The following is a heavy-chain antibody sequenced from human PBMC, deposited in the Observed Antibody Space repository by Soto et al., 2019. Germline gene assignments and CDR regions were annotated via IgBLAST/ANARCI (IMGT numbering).Heavy chain of an antibody. V-gene: IGHV3-43*01. Sequence: LSLTCAASGFTFDDYTMHWVRQAPGKGLEWVSLISWDGGSTYYADSVKGRFTISRDNSKNSLYLQMNSLRTEDTALYYCAKEQYCSGGSCQRAYYYYGMDVWGQGTTVTVSS. CDR1: GFTFDDYT. D-gene: IGHD2-15*01. CDR2: ISWDGGST. J-gene: IGHJ6*02. CDR3: AKEQYCSGGSCQRAYYYYGMDV.